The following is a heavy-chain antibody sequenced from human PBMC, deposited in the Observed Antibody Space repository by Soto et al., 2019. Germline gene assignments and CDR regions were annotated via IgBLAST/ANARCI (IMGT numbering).Heavy chain of an antibody. V-gene: IGHV4-59*02. J-gene: IGHJ6*02. CDR2: VYYIGST. Sequence: QVQLQESGPGLVKPSETLSLTCSVSGGSVNDYYWSWVRQPPGKGLEWIGFVYYIGSTNYNPSLKSRATISVDTSKNQFSLKLRSVNAADTAVYSCARGANYYYCHGIDVWGQGTTVTVSS. CDR3: ARGANYYYCHGIDV. D-gene: IGHD1-26*01. CDR1: GGSVNDYY.